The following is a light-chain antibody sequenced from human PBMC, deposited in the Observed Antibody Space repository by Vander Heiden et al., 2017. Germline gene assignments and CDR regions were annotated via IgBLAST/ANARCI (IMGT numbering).Light chain of an antibody. CDR1: ESISGW. V-gene: IGKV1-5*03. CDR3: QQYNAFWT. Sequence: DIQMPQSPSTLSASVGDRVTITCRARESISGWLAWYQQKPGKAPKLLIYRASTLESGVPSRFSGSGSGTEFTLTITGLQPDDFATYYCQQYNAFWTFGQGTKVEIK. CDR2: RAS. J-gene: IGKJ1*01.